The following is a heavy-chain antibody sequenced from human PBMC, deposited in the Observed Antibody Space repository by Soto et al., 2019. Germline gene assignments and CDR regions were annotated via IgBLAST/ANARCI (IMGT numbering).Heavy chain of an antibody. CDR1: GYSFTNYY. CDR3: TRTFISSQDRYAL. J-gene: IGHJ4*02. V-gene: IGHV1-46*03. CDR2: IHPNGGGT. Sequence: ASVKVSCKASGYSFTNYYMHWVRQAPGQGLEYMGVIHPNGGGTSYAQKFQGRVTMTSDTSTSIVYMELSSLRSDDTAVYYCTRTFISSQDRYALWGQGTLVTVSS. D-gene: IGHD2-2*01.